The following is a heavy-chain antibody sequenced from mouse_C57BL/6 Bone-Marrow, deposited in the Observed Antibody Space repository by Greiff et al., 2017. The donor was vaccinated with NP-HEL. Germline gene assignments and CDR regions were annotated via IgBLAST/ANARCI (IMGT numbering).Heavy chain of an antibody. CDR1: GYTFTDYN. D-gene: IGHD2-4*01. Sequence: EVQLQQSGPELVKPGASVKMSCKASGYTFTDYNMPWVKQSHGKSLEWIGYINPNNGGTSYNQKFKGKATLTVNKSSSTAYMELRSLTSEDSAVYYCVADYPWYFDVWGTGTTVTVSS. CDR3: VADYPWYFDV. J-gene: IGHJ1*03. CDR2: INPNNGGT. V-gene: IGHV1-22*01.